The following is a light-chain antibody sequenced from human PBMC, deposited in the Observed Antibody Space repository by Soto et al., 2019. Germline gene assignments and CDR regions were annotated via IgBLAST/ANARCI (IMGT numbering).Light chain of an antibody. Sequence: DIQMTQSPSSVSASVGDRVTISCRASQNINTYLAWYQQKPGTAPRLLIYGASNLQSGVPSRFSGGGSGTDFTLTISSLQPEDSATYYCQQANSVPRITFGQGTRLEIK. J-gene: IGKJ5*01. CDR2: GAS. CDR1: QNINTY. V-gene: IGKV1D-12*01. CDR3: QQANSVPRIT.